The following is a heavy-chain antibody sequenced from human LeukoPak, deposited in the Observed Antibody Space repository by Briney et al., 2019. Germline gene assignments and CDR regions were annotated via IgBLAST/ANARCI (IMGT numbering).Heavy chain of an antibody. V-gene: IGHV1-3*01. J-gene: IGHJ4*02. CDR2: INAGNGKT. Sequence: ASVKVSRKASGYTFTSYAMHWVRQAPGKRLEWMGWINAGNGKTKYSQKFQGRVTITRDTSASTAYMELSSLRSEDTAVYYCASSIAADFDYWGQGTLVTVSS. D-gene: IGHD6-13*01. CDR3: ASSIAADFDY. CDR1: GYTFTSYA.